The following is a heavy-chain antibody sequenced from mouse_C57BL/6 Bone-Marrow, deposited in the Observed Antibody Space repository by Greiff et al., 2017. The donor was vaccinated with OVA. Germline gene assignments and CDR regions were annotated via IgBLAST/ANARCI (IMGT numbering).Heavy chain of an antibody. V-gene: IGHV14-4*01. CDR3: TIDGYPPY. CDR2: IDPENGDT. J-gene: IGHJ2*01. D-gene: IGHD2-3*01. Sequence: EVKLVESGAELVRPGASVKLSCTASGFNIKDDYMHWVKQRPEQGLEWIGWIDPENGDTEYASKFQGKATITADTSSNTAYLQLSSLTSEDTAVYYCTIDGYPPYWGQGTTLTVSS. CDR1: GFNIKDDY.